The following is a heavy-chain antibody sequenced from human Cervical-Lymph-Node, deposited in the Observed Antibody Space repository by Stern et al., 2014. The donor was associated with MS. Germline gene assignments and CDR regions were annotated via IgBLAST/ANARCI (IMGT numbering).Heavy chain of an antibody. CDR2: FDAEDGET. Sequence: VQLVESGAEEKKPGASVKVSCKVSGYTLTELSMHWVRQAPGKGLEWLGGFDAEDGETIYAQKFQGRVTMTEDTSTDTAYMELSSLRSEDTAVYYCATERYYYYGMDVWGQGTTVTVSS. CDR1: GYTLTELS. V-gene: IGHV1-24*01. CDR3: ATERYYYYGMDV. J-gene: IGHJ6*02.